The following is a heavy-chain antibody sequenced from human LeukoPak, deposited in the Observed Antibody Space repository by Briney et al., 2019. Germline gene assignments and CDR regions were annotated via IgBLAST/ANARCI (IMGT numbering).Heavy chain of an antibody. CDR2: MNPNSGNT. J-gene: IGHJ6*03. CDR1: GYTFTSYD. V-gene: IGHV1-8*03. D-gene: IGHD2-2*01. Sequence: GASVKVSCKASGYTFTSYDINWVRQATGQGLEWMGWMNPNSGNTGYAQKFQGRVTITRNTSISTAYMELSSLRSEDTAVYYCARAIRRYCSSTSCSASPLYYYYMDVWGKGTTVTVSS. CDR3: ARAIRRYCSSTSCSASPLYYYYMDV.